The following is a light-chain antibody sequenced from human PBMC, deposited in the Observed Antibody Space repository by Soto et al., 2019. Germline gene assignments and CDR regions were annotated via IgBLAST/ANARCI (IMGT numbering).Light chain of an antibody. CDR2: DAS. CDR1: QSLNSL. V-gene: IGKV1-5*01. CDR3: QQYNSYSSWT. J-gene: IGKJ1*01. Sequence: DIQMTQSPSTLSASVGDSVTITCRASQSLNSLLAWYQQKPGRAPKLLIYDASTLESGVPSRFSGSGSGTEFTLTISSLQADDFATYYCQQYNSYSSWTFGQGTKVDIK.